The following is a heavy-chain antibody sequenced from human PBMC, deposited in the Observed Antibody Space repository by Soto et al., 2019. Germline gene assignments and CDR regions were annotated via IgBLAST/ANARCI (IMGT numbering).Heavy chain of an antibody. CDR1: GFTFSNYV. D-gene: IGHD5-12*01. Sequence: GGSLRLSCAASGFTFSNYVMSWVRQAPGKGLEWVSSISGSGDNTYYADSVKGRFTISRDNSKNTLFLQMNSLRAEDTAVYYCARKSRNSGYSGYGDAFDIWGQGTMVTVSS. V-gene: IGHV3-23*01. CDR3: ARKSRNSGYSGYGDAFDI. J-gene: IGHJ3*02. CDR2: ISGSGDNT.